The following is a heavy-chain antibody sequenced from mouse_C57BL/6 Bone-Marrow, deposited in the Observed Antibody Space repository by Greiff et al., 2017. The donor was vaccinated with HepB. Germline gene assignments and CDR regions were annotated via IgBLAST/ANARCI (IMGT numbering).Heavy chain of an antibody. CDR1: GYTFTSYW. CDR3: AGWLCDYGTLFDY. CDR2: INPSNGGT. J-gene: IGHJ2*01. V-gene: IGHV1-53*01. Sequence: QVQLQQPGTELVKPGASVKLSCKASGYTFTSYWMHWVKQRPGQGLEWIGNINPSNGGTNYNEKFKSKATLPVDKSSSTAYMQLSSLTSEDSAVYYGAGWLCDYGTLFDYWGQGTTLTVSS. D-gene: IGHD1-1*01.